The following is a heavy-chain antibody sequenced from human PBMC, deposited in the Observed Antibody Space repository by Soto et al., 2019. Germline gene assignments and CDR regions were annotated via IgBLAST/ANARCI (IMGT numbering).Heavy chain of an antibody. J-gene: IGHJ6*02. V-gene: IGHV1-18*04. D-gene: IGHD2-2*01. CDR1: GFSFTSSG. CDR2: VSAKSGDT. CDR3: ARVGIAYCSSTTCYLYYYVMDV. Sequence: ASVKVSCKASGFSFTSSGFNWVRQAPGQGLEWVGWVSAKSGDTKCVENLQGRVTMTTDTSTSTVYMELTSLTSGDTAVYYCARVGIAYCSSTTCYLYYYVMDVWGQGTTVTVSS.